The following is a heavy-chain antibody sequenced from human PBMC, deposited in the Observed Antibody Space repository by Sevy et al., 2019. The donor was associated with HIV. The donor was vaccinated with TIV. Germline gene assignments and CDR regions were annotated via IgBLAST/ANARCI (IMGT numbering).Heavy chain of an antibody. Sequence: GGSLRLSCAASGFTFSSYAMSWVRQAPGKGLEWVSSISSSSSYIYYADSVKGRFTISRDNAKNSLYLQMNSLRAEDTAVYYCARVSYCTNGVCFYGPFDYWGQGTLVTVSS. D-gene: IGHD2-8*01. J-gene: IGHJ4*02. CDR2: ISSSSSYI. CDR1: GFTFSSYA. CDR3: ARVSYCTNGVCFYGPFDY. V-gene: IGHV3-21*01.